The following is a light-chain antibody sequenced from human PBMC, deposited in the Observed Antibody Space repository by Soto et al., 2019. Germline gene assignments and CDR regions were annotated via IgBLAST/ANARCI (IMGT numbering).Light chain of an antibody. Sequence: EIVMTQSPATLSVSPGERATLSCRASQSLNDNLAWYQQKPGQAPRLLIYDASNRATGIPARFSGSGSGTDFTLTISRLEPEDFAVYYCQQYGSSGTFGQGTKVDIK. CDR1: QSLNDN. CDR3: QQYGSSGT. V-gene: IGKV3-20*01. CDR2: DAS. J-gene: IGKJ1*01.